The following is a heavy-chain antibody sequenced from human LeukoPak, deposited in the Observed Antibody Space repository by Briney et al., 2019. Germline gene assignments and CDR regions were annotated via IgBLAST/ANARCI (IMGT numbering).Heavy chain of an antibody. CDR1: GGSISSSSYY. CDR2: IYYSGST. D-gene: IGHD6-19*01. CDR3: ARLRYSSGRYFDY. Sequence: PSQTLSLTCTVSGGSISSSSYYWGWIRQPPGKGLEWIGTIYYSGSTYYDPSLKKRVTISVDTSKNQFSLKLSSVTAADTAVYYCARLRYSSGRYFDYWGQGTLVTVSS. V-gene: IGHV4-39*01. J-gene: IGHJ4*02.